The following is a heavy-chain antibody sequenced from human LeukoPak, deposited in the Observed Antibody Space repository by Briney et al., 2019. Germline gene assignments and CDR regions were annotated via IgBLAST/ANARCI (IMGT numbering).Heavy chain of an antibody. Sequence: SETLSLTCAVSGGSISSGGYSWSWIRQPPGKGLEWIGYIYHSGSTYYNPSLKSRVTISVDRSKNQFSLKLSSVTAADTAVYYCARVGDYYDSSGWGYYFDYWGQGTLVTVSS. CDR1: GGSISSGGYS. D-gene: IGHD3-22*01. CDR3: ARVGDYYDSSGWGYYFDY. J-gene: IGHJ4*02. V-gene: IGHV4-30-2*01. CDR2: IYHSGST.